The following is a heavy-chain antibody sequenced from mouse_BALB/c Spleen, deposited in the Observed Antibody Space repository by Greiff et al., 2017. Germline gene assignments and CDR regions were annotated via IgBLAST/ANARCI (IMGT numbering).Heavy chain of an antibody. V-gene: IGHV2-2*02. CDR2: IWSGGST. Sequence: VMLVESGPGLVQPSQSLSITCTVSGFSLTSYGVHWVRQSPGKGLEWLGVIWSGGSTDYNAAFISRLSISKDNSKSQVFFKMNSLQANDTAIYYCASYYRYGFAYWGQGTLVTVSA. CDR3: ASYYRYGFAY. D-gene: IGHD2-14*01. J-gene: IGHJ3*01. CDR1: GFSLTSYG.